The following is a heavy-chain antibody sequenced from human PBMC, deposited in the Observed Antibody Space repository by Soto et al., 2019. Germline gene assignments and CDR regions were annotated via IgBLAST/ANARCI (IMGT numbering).Heavy chain of an antibody. CDR3: ARDLNYYGSERVI. J-gene: IGHJ3*02. CDR2: ISSSSSTI. Sequence: GGSLRLSCAASGFTFSSYSMNWVRQAPGKGLEWVSYISSSSSTIYYADSVKGRFTISRDNAKNSLYLQMNSLRAEDTAVYYCARDLNYYGSERVIWGQGTMVTVSS. CDR1: GFTFSSYS. V-gene: IGHV3-48*01. D-gene: IGHD3-10*01.